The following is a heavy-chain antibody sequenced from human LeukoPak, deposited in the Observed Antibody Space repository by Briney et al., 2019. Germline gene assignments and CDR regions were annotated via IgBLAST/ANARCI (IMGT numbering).Heavy chain of an antibody. CDR1: GGSISGNYY. Sequence: SETLSLTCTVSGGSISGNYYWSWIRQPAGKGLEWIGRIYARGSTNYNPSLKSRVTISVDTSKSQFSLKLSSVTAADTAVYYCARRYGSGSSGTFDYWGQGTLVTVSS. CDR2: IYARGST. CDR3: ARRYGSGSSGTFDY. V-gene: IGHV4-4*07. J-gene: IGHJ4*02. D-gene: IGHD3-10*01.